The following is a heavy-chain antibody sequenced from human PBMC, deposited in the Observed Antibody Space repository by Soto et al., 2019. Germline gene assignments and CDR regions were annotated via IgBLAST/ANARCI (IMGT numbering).Heavy chain of an antibody. V-gene: IGHV6-1*01. CDR1: VDSVSSYSDG. J-gene: IGHJ4*01. CDR2: TSYRSKWYY. D-gene: IGHD1-26*01. Sequence: SQTLSLTCAITVDSVSSYSDGWTWVRQSPSRGLEWLGRTSYRSKWYYEYAVSVRGRITINPDTSKNQYSLKLNSVTPEDTAVYFCARGEQYSGRIFDYWGQGTLVTVSS. CDR3: ARGEQYSGRIFDY.